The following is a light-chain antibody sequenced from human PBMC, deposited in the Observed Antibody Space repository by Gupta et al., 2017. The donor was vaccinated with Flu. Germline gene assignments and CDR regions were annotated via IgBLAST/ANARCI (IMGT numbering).Light chain of an antibody. CDR1: QDISNH. CDR3: RQDANLPIT. V-gene: IGKV1-33*01. Sequence: DIQMSHSPSSLSASVGDRVTIACPASQDISNHLNWYQQKPGKAPKLLIYDASKLETGVPSRFSGSGSGTYFTFTISRLHPEDLATYYCRQDANLPITFGHGTKVEIK. J-gene: IGKJ3*01. CDR2: DAS.